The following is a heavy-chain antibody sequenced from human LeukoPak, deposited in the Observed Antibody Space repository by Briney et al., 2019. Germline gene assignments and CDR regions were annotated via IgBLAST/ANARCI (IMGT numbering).Heavy chain of an antibody. Sequence: SETLSLTCTVSGGSISSSFYYWAWIRQPPGKGLEWIRSIHHTRYTYYNPSLRGRVTLSLDTSKIHFSLKQTSLPAPATAVHYCARAGDGCSGDSCYTFFDSWGQGTLVSVSS. CDR3: ARAGDGCSGDSCYTFFDS. D-gene: IGHD2-15*01. CDR2: IHHTRYT. J-gene: IGHJ4*02. V-gene: IGHV4-39*02. CDR1: GGSISSSFYY.